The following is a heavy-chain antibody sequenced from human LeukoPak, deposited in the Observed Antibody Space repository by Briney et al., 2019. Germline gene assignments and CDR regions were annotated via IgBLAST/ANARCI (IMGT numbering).Heavy chain of an antibody. Sequence: PSETLSLTCAVYGESFIGYYWSWLRQSPGKGLEWIGEINHSGSTNYTPSLNSRVTISVDTSKNQFSLKLNSVTAADTAVYYCARRGDTVESTRGYYWGQGTLVTVSS. V-gene: IGHV4-34*01. CDR3: ARRGDTVESTRGYY. CDR1: GESFIGYY. J-gene: IGHJ4*02. CDR2: INHSGST. D-gene: IGHD2-15*01.